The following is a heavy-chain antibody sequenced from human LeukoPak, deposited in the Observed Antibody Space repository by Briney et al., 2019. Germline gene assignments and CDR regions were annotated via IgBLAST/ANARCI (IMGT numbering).Heavy chain of an antibody. V-gene: IGHV3-30-3*01. D-gene: IGHD1-7*01. CDR1: RFTFSGYT. CDR2: LSHDGSTK. J-gene: IGHJ3*02. CDR3: ARDPNYYTGSGLDI. Sequence: PGGSLRLSCAASRFTFSGYTMHWVRQAPGKGLEWVAVLSHDGSTKYYADSVKGRFTISRDNSKNTLYVQMNSLRLEDTAMYYCARDPNYYTGSGLDIWGQGTMVSVSS.